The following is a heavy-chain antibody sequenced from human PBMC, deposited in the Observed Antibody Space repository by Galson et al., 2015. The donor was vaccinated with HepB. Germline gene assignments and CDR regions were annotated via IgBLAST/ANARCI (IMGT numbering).Heavy chain of an antibody. V-gene: IGHV3-23*01. CDR1: GFTFRNYA. J-gene: IGHJ4*02. CDR2: ITPSGDNT. D-gene: IGHD6-19*01. Sequence: SLRLSCAASGFTFRNYAMSWVRQAPGKGLEWVSAITPSGDNTYSADSVKGRFTISSDNSQNTLFLQMNSLRADDTAIYFCAKVFPEKTDGWYRQALYYFDSWGQGTRVTVSS. CDR3: AKVFPEKTDGWYRQALYYFDS.